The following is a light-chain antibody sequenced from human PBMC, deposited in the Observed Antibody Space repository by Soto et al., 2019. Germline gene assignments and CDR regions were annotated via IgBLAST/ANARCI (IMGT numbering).Light chain of an antibody. CDR2: LNNDGSH. Sequence: QLVLTQSPSASASLGASVKLTCTLSSGHSSYAIAWHQLQPEKGPRYLMKLNNDGSHTKGDGIPDRFSGSSSGAERYLTISSLQSEDEADYYCQTWGTGIQVFGGGTQLTVL. J-gene: IGLJ2*01. CDR1: SGHSSYA. V-gene: IGLV4-69*01. CDR3: QTWGTGIQV.